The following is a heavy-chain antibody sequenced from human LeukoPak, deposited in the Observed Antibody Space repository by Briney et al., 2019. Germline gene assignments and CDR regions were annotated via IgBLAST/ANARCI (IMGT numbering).Heavy chain of an antibody. CDR3: AKALIQLWSHDAFDI. CDR1: GFTFSSYA. D-gene: IGHD5-18*01. CDR2: ISGSGGST. Sequence: GGSLRLSCAASGFTFSSYAMSWVRQAPGKGLEWVSAISGSGGSTYYADYVKGRFTISRDNSKNTLYLQMNSLRAEDTAVYYCAKALIQLWSHDAFDIWGQGTMVTVSS. V-gene: IGHV3-23*01. J-gene: IGHJ3*02.